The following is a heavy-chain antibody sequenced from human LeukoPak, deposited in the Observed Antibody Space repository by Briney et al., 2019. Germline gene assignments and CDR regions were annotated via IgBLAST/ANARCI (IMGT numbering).Heavy chain of an antibody. CDR2: ISGSGGST. Sequence: GGSLRLSCAASGITFSSYAMSWVRQAPGKGLEWVSAISGSGGSTYYADSVKGRFTISRDNSKNTLYLQMNSLRDEDTAIYYCAKDTKRYYYDSSVLFDDWGQGTLVTVSS. D-gene: IGHD3-22*01. V-gene: IGHV3-23*01. CDR3: AKDTKRYYYDSSVLFDD. J-gene: IGHJ4*02. CDR1: GITFSSYA.